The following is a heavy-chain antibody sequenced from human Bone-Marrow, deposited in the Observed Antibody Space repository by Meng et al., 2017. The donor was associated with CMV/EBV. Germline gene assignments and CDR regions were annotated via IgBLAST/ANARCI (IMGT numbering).Heavy chain of an antibody. CDR2: INPNSGGT. CDR1: GYTFTGYY. Sequence: ASVKVSCKASGYTFTGYYMHWVRQAPGQGLEWMGWINPNSGGTDYAQKFQGRVTMTRDTSISTAYMELSRLRSDDTAVYYCARGPYSSSDNWFDPWGQGTLVTVSS. J-gene: IGHJ5*02. D-gene: IGHD6-13*01. CDR3: ARGPYSSSDNWFDP. V-gene: IGHV1-2*02.